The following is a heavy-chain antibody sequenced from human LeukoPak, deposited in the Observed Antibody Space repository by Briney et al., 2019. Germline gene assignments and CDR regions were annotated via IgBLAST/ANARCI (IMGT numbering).Heavy chain of an antibody. CDR3: ARDYYDSYDFWSGPLDY. J-gene: IGHJ4*02. V-gene: IGHV1-69*01. CDR1: GGTFSSYA. D-gene: IGHD3-3*01. CDR2: ITPIFGTA. Sequence: SVKVSCKASGGTFSSYAISWVRQAPGQGLEWMGGITPIFGTANYAQKFQGRVTITADESTSTAYMELSSLRSEDTAVYYCARDYYDSYDFWSGPLDYWGQGTLVTVSS.